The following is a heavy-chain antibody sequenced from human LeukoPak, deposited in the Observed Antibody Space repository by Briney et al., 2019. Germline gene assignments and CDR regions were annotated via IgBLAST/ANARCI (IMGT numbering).Heavy chain of an antibody. V-gene: IGHV4-59*01. D-gene: IGHD3-3*01. Sequence: PSETLSLTCTVSGGSISSYYWSWIRQPPGKGLEWIGYIYYSGSTNYNPSLKSRVTISVDTSKNQFSLKLSSVTAADTAVYYCARDRRGYDFWSGYYNYYYGMDVWGQGTTVTVSS. CDR1: GGSISSYY. J-gene: IGHJ6*02. CDR2: IYYSGST. CDR3: ARDRRGYDFWSGYYNYYYGMDV.